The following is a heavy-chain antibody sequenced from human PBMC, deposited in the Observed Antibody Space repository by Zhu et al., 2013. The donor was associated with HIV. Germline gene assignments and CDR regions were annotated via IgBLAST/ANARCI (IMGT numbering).Heavy chain of an antibody. CDR3: ARDGVTTTKNAFDI. V-gene: IGHV1-2*02. D-gene: IGHD1-1*01. CDR1: GYTLTAYY. Sequence: QVHLVQSGAEVKKPGASVRVSCKAAGYTLTAYYMNWVRQAPGQGLEWMGWINPSNGDTKYTEKFQGRVTMTRDTSISTAYMELSRLTSDDTAVYYCARDGVTTTKNAFDIWGQGTMVTVSS. CDR2: INPSNGDT. J-gene: IGHJ3*02.